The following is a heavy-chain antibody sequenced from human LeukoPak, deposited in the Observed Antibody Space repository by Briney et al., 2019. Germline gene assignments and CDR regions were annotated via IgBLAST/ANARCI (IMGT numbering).Heavy chain of an antibody. CDR2: IYYSGST. J-gene: IGHJ5*02. D-gene: IGHD3-16*01. Sequence: SQTLSLTCTVSGGSISSGDSYWSWIRQPPGKGLEWIGYIYYSGSTYYNPSLKSRVTISVDTSKNQFSLKLSSVTAADTAVYYCARGGGPAFPWFDPWGQGTLVTVSS. CDR3: ARGGGPAFPWFDP. CDR1: GGSISSGDSY. V-gene: IGHV4-30-4*08.